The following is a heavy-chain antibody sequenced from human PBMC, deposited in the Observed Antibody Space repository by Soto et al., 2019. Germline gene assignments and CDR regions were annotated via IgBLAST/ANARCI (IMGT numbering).Heavy chain of an antibody. Sequence: QVQLQQWGAGLLKPSETLSLTCAVYGGFVSSGSYYWSWIRQPPGKGLEWIGEMSHSSGTHFNPYLKSRVTISVDTSKKQFSLKMSSVTAADTALYYCARVERGTATTVVDAFDIWGPGTMVTVSS. J-gene: IGHJ3*02. CDR3: ARVERGTATTVVDAFDI. CDR1: GGFVSSGSYY. D-gene: IGHD1-1*01. CDR2: MSHSSGT. V-gene: IGHV4-34*01.